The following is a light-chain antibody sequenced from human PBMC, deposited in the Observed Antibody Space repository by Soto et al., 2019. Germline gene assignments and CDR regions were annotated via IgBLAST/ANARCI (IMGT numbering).Light chain of an antibody. J-gene: IGKJ4*01. CDR2: DAS. CDR1: QGISSA. V-gene: IGKV1-13*02. CDR3: QQYNSYSLT. Sequence: AIQLTQSPSSLSASVVDRFTIAFRASQGISSALAWYQQKPGKSPKLLIYDASSLESGVPSRFSGSGSGTEFTLTISSLQPDDFATYYCQQYNSYSLTFGGGTKVDIK.